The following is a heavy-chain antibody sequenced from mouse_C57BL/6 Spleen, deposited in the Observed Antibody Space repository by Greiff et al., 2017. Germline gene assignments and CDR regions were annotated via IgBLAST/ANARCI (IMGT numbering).Heavy chain of an antibody. D-gene: IGHD2-3*01. V-gene: IGHV1-82*01. CDR2: IYPGDGDT. CDR3: ARRYDGYYGYFDY. CDR1: GYAFSSSW. Sequence: QVQLQQSGPELVKPGASVKISCKASGYAFSSSWMNWVKQRPGKGLEWIGRIYPGDGDTNYNGKFKGKATLTADKSSSTAYMQLSSLTSEDSAVYFCARRYDGYYGYFDYWGQGTTLTVSS. J-gene: IGHJ2*01.